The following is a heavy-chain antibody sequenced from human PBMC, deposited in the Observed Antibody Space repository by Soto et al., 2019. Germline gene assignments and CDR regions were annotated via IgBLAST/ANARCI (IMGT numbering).Heavy chain of an antibody. CDR2: IYYDGSEQ. D-gene: IGHD3-3*01. J-gene: IGHJ4*02. CDR1: GFTFSDHA. V-gene: IGHV3-33*01. Sequence: QVHLVESGGGVVQPGRSLRLSCTVTGFTFSDHAMHWVRQAPGKGLEWVAIIYYDGSEQYYADSMSGRFTISRDNSKNTMYLQMYTLRVEDTATYYCTREPHHDLWIGYFTVRGRGSLVTVSS. CDR3: TREPHHDLWIGYFTV.